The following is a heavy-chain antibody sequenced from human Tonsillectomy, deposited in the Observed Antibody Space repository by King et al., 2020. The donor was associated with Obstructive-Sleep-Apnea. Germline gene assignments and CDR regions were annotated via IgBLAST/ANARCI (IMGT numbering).Heavy chain of an antibody. Sequence: VQLVESGGGVVQPGRSLRLSCAASGFTFSSYGMHWVRQAPGKGLEWVAVIWYDGSNKYYADSVKGRFTISRDNSKNTLYLQMNSLRAEDTAVYYCAKVLGYCSSTSCPRDGMDVWRQGTTVTVSS. J-gene: IGHJ6*02. CDR1: GFTFSSYG. D-gene: IGHD2-2*01. V-gene: IGHV3-33*06. CDR3: AKVLGYCSSTSCPRDGMDV. CDR2: IWYDGSNK.